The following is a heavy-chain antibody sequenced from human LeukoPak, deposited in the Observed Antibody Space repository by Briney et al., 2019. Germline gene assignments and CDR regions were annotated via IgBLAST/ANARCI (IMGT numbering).Heavy chain of an antibody. CDR2: ISYDGSNK. Sequence: GGSLRLSCAASGFTFSSYGMHWVRQAPGKGLEWVAVISYDGSNKYYADSVKGRFTISRDNSKNTLYLQMNSLRAEDTAVYYCAKDKGWFGDLPNPIYYYYYGMDVWGQGTTVTVSS. CDR1: GFTFSSYG. V-gene: IGHV3-30*18. CDR3: AKDKGWFGDLPNPIYYYYYGMDV. J-gene: IGHJ6*02. D-gene: IGHD3-10*01.